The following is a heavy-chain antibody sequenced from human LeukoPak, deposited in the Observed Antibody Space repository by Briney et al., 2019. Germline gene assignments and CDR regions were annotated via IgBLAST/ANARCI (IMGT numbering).Heavy chain of an antibody. D-gene: IGHD6-13*01. CDR3: ALEGLGGYSSSPGVYGMDV. CDR2: ISGSGGST. V-gene: IGHV3-23*01. J-gene: IGHJ6*02. Sequence: GGSLRLSCAASGFTFSSYAMSWVRQAPGKGLEWVSAISGSGGSTYYADSVKGRFTISRDNSKNTLYLQMNSLRAEDTAVYYCALEGLGGYSSSPGVYGMDVWGQGTTVTVSS. CDR1: GFTFSSYA.